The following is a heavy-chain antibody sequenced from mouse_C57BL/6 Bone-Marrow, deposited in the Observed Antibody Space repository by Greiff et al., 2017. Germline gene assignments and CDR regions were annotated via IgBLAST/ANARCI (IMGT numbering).Heavy chain of an antibody. CDR3: ARSRCNYLRFAY. J-gene: IGHJ3*01. V-gene: IGHV1-31*01. Sequence: VHVKQPGAELVMPGASVTLSCKASGYSFTGYYMHWVKQIHGNILDWIGYIYPYNGVSSYNQKFKGKATLTVDKSSSTAYMELRSLTSEDSAVYYCARSRCNYLRFAYWGQGTLVTVSA. CDR1: GYSFTGYY. CDR2: IYPYNGVS. D-gene: IGHD2-1*01.